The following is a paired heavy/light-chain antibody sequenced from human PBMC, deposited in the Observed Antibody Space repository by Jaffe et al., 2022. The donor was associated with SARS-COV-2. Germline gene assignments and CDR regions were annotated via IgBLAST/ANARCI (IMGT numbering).Light chain of an antibody. Sequence: DSQMTQSPSSVSASVGDRVTITCRASQGAGRWLAWFQQKPGKAPKLLIYAASTLQSGVPSRFSGSGSGTDFTLTISSLQPEDFATYYCQQANSYPLTFGGGTKVEIK. CDR2: AAS. J-gene: IGKJ4*01. CDR3: QQANSYPLT. CDR1: QGAGRW. V-gene: IGKV1-12*01.
Heavy chain of an antibody. D-gene: IGHD2-15*01. CDR2: INPSGGST. V-gene: IGHV1-46*01. Sequence: QVQLVQSGAEVKKPGASVKVSCKASGYTFTNYYIHWVRQAPGQGLEWMGIINPSGGSTDYAQKFQGRVTISRDTSTSTVYMELSSLRSEDTAVYYCARGYCSSGNCRNWFDSWGQGTLVTVSS. J-gene: IGHJ5*01. CDR3: ARGYCSSGNCRNWFDS. CDR1: GYTFTNYY.